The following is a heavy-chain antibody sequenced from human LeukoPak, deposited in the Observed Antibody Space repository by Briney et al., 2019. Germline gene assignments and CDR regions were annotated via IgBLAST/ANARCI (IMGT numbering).Heavy chain of an antibody. CDR2: IYIGGTT. J-gene: IGHJ4*02. Sequence: PGGSLRLSCAASGFTASDNYMNWVRQAPGKGLEWVSTIYIGGTTYYADSVKGRFTISRDDPKNTLYLQMNSLRVEDTAVYYCAREISRFGIWGQGTLVTVSS. CDR1: GFTASDNY. D-gene: IGHD3-16*01. V-gene: IGHV3-66*01. CDR3: AREISRFGI.